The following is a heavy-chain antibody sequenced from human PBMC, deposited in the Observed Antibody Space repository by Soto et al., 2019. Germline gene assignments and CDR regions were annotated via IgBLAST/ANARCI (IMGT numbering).Heavy chain of an antibody. D-gene: IGHD3-16*02. J-gene: IGHJ4*02. CDR1: GKSFDNFA. CDR3: TRAKYDYIWGSYHPFDQ. Sequence: QVQLVQSGAEVKKPGASVRLSCKVSGKSFDNFAMHWVRQTPGQRPEWMGRINVGDDKTKYSEKFQGRVIVAYDTSATTAYMELRALSSEDTAVYYGTRAKYDYIWGSYHPFDQWAQGAQVTVAS. CDR2: INVGDDKT. V-gene: IGHV1-3*01.